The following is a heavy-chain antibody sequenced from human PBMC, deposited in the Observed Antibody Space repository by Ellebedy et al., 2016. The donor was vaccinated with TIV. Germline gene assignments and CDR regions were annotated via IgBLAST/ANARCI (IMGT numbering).Heavy chain of an antibody. V-gene: IGHV3-21*01. CDR2: ISSSSSYI. CDR3: ARTQDYYDSSGYYYYYYYGMDV. J-gene: IGHJ6*02. Sequence: PGGSLRLSCAASGFTFSSYSMNWVRQAPGKGLEWVSSISSSSSYIYYADSVKGRFTISRDNAKNSLYLQMNSLRAEDTAVYYCARTQDYYDSSGYYYYYYYGMDVWGQGTTVTVSS. CDR1: GFTFSSYS. D-gene: IGHD3-22*01.